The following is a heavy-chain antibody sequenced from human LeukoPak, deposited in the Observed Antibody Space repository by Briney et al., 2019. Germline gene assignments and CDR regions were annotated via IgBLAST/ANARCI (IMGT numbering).Heavy chain of an antibody. CDR2: MNPNSGDT. J-gene: IGHJ6*03. D-gene: IGHD3-9*01. V-gene: IGHV1-8*02. CDR1: GYTFASYG. CDR3: ARGPDYDLLTGYPDYYYYSMDV. Sequence: ASVKVSCKASGYTFASYGINWVRQATGQGLEWMGWMNPNSGDTGYAQTFLGRVTLTRDTSISTAYMELSSLRSEDTAVYYCARGPDYDLLTGYPDYYYYSMDVWGKGTTVTVSS.